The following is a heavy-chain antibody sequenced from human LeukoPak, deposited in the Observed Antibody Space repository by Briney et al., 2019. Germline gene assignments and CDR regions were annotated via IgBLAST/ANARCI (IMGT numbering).Heavy chain of an antibody. V-gene: IGHV4-39*07. CDR3: ARDLFVVAVAGTTGDY. J-gene: IGHJ4*02. Sequence: PSETLSLTCTVSGGSISSSSYYWGWIRQPPEKGLEWIGEIYHSGSTNYNPSLKSRVTISVDKSKNQFSLKLSSVTAADTAVYYCARDLFVVAVAGTTGDYWGQGTLVTVSS. D-gene: IGHD6-19*01. CDR2: IYHSGST. CDR1: GGSISSSSYY.